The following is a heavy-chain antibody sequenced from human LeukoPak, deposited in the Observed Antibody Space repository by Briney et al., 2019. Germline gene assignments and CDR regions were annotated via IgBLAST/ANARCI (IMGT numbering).Heavy chain of an antibody. CDR2: IIPILGTA. CDR3: ARDIVVVVAATPYYYYGMDV. Sequence: SVKVSCKASGGTFSSYAISWVRQAPGQGLEWMGRIIPILGTANYAQKFQGRVTITADKSTSTAYMELSSLRSEDTAVYYCARDIVVVVAATPYYYYGMDVWGQGTTVTVSS. D-gene: IGHD2-15*01. CDR1: GGTFSSYA. V-gene: IGHV1-69*04. J-gene: IGHJ6*02.